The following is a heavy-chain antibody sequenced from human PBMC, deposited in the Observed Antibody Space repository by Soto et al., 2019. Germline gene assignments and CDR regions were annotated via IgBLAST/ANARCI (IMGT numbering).Heavy chain of an antibody. Sequence: GGSLRLSCAASGFTFTTYTMVWVRQAPGKGLECVPSISGSGVITHYADSVKGRFTISRDNSKNTLYPQMSSLRAEDAAIYYCVKSSRHFWRESSGPSPGLYYFDNWGQGTLVNV. D-gene: IGHD3-22*01. CDR1: GFTFTTYT. V-gene: IGHV3-23*01. CDR2: ISGSGVIT. CDR3: VKSSRHFWRESSGPSPGLYYFDN. J-gene: IGHJ4*02.